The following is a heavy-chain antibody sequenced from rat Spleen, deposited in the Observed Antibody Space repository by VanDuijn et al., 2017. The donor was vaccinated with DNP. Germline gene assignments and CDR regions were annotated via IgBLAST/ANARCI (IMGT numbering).Heavy chain of an antibody. Sequence: QVHLKESGPGLVQPSQTLSLTCTVSGFSLTSYHVHWVRQPPGKGLEWMGRIQSGGSTDFNSGLRSRLLISRDTSKSQVFLKMNSLQTEDTAMYFCASGTTTWFAYWGQGTLVTVSS. J-gene: IGHJ3*01. CDR1: GFSLTSYH. CDR2: IQSGGST. D-gene: IGHD1-10*01. CDR3: ASGTTTWFAY. V-gene: IGHV2-27*01.